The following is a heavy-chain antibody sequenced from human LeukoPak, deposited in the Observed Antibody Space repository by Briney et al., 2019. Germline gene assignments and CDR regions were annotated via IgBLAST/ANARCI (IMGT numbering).Heavy chain of an antibody. Sequence: GGSLRLSCAVSGITLSNYGMSWVRQAPTKGLEWVANIKYDGSDKRYVDSVKGRFTVSRDNANNSLYLQMNSLRAEDTAVYYCVRGGGSFDSWGQGTLVTVSS. CDR1: GITLSNYG. CDR3: VRGGGSFDS. V-gene: IGHV3-7*04. D-gene: IGHD3-16*01. J-gene: IGHJ4*02. CDR2: IKYDGSDK.